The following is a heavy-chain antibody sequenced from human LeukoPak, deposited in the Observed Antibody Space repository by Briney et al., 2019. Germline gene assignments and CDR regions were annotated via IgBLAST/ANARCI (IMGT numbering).Heavy chain of an antibody. V-gene: IGHV1-2*02. CDR2: INPNSGGT. J-gene: IGHJ6*02. D-gene: IGHD6-19*01. Sequence: ASVKVSCKASGYTFTGYYMHWVRQAPGQGLEWMGWINPNSGGTNYAQKFQGRVTMTRDTSISTAYMELSRLRSDDTAVYYCATDGGIAVAGGYYGMDVWGQGTTVTVSS. CDR3: ATDGGIAVAGGYYGMDV. CDR1: GYTFTGYY.